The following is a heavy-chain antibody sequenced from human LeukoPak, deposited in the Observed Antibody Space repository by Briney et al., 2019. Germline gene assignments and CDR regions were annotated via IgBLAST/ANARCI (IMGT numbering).Heavy chain of an antibody. CDR2: ISSTNGRT. CDR1: GLTFNKYW. CDR3: ARDRDSSGLYGGADL. D-gene: IGHD6-19*01. J-gene: IGHJ5*02. V-gene: IGHV3-21*03. Sequence: GGSLRLSCEASGLTFNKYWMTWVRQAPGKGLEWVSYISSTNGRTYYADSVNGRFTISRDTAKNSLYLQMNSLRVEDTAIYFCARDRDSSGLYGGADLWGQGVLVTVSA.